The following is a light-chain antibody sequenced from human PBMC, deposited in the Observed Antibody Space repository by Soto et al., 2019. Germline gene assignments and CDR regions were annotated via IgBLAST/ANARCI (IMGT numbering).Light chain of an antibody. CDR1: SSDVGGYNY. CDR2: DVS. V-gene: IGLV2-14*03. J-gene: IGLJ1*01. Sequence: QSVLTQPASVSGSPGQSITIFCTGTSSDVGGYNYVSWYQHHPGKAPKLMIYDVSNRPSGVSNRFSGSKSGNTASLSISGLQPEDEADYYCSSYRTSNTRQIVCGTGTKVTVL. CDR3: SSYRTSNTRQIV.